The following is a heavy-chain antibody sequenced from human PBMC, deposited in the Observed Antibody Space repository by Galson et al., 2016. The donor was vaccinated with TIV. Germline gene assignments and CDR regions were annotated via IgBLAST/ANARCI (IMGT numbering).Heavy chain of an antibody. CDR3: VAQSGVTAAASDFDY. CDR2: IFHSGRT. D-gene: IGHD6-25*01. V-gene: IGHV4-38-2*01. CDR1: GYSISRGYY. J-gene: IGHJ4*02. Sequence: ETLSLPCDVSGYSISRGYYWAWIRQPPGKGLEWIGSIFHSGRTYYNPSLKSRVIISVDTSKNQFSLQLTLVTAADTAVYYCVAQSGVTAAASDFDYWGQGNLVTVSS.